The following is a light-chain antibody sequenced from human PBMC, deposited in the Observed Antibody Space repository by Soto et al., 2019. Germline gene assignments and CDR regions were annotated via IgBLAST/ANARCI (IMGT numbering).Light chain of an antibody. CDR1: QSVSSN. CDR2: GAY. J-gene: IGKJ5*01. CDR3: QQRGNWPPSIT. V-gene: IGKV3-11*01. Sequence: VMSQSASTLSVSTGERATLFCRASQSVSSNLAWYQQRPGQAPRLLIFGAYTRATGIPARFSGSGSGTDFTLTISSLEPEDFAVYYCQQRGNWPPSITFGQGTRLANK.